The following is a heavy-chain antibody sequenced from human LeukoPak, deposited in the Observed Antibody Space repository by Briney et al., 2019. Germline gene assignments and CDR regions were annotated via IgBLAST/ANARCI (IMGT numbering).Heavy chain of an antibody. CDR2: FDPEDGET. CDR3: ATDSYDSSGYPSY. CDR1: GYTLTELS. J-gene: IGHJ4*02. V-gene: IGHV1-24*01. Sequence: ASVKVSCKVSGYTLTELSMHWVRRAPGKGLEWMGGFDPEDGETIYAQKFQGRVTMTEDTSTDTAYMELSSLRSEDTAVYYCATDSYDSSGYPSYWGQGTLVTVSS. D-gene: IGHD3-22*01.